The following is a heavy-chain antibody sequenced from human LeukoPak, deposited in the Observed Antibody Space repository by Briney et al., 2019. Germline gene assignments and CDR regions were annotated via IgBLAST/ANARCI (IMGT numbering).Heavy chain of an antibody. CDR1: GGSFSGYY. D-gene: IGHD3-9*01. V-gene: IGHV4-34*01. CDR2: INHSGST. Sequence: PSETLSLTCAVYGGSFSGYYWSWIRRPPGKGLEWIGEINHSGSTNYNPSLKSRVTISVDTSKNQFSLKLSSVTAADTAVYYCARGIPVFRYFRPVNWFDPWGQGTLVTVSS. CDR3: ARGIPVFRYFRPVNWFDP. J-gene: IGHJ5*02.